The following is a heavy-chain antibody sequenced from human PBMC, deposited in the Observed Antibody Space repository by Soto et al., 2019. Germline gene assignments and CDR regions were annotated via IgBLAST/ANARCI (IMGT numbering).Heavy chain of an antibody. Sequence: SETLSLTWTVSGGSIGSYYWSWLRQPPGKGLEWIGYIYYSGSTNYNPSLKSRVTISVDTSKNQFSLKLSSVTAADTAVYYCARDVGRSYYYDSSGYHLGYYGMDVWGQGTTVTVSS. CDR3: ARDVGRSYYYDSSGYHLGYYGMDV. CDR1: GGSIGSYY. V-gene: IGHV4-59*01. D-gene: IGHD3-22*01. J-gene: IGHJ6*02. CDR2: IYYSGST.